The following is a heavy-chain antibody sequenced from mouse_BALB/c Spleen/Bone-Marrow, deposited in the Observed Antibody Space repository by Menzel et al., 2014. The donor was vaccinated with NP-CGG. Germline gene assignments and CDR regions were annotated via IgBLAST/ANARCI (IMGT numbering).Heavy chain of an antibody. CDR3: ARFPMDY. CDR1: GFTFTDYY. J-gene: IGHJ4*01. Sequence: VQLKQSGGGLVQPGGSLILSCTTSGFTFTDYYMSWVRQPPGKALEWLAFIRNKANGYTTEYSASVKGRFTISRDNSQSILYLQMNTLRAEDSATYYCARFPMDYWGQGTSVTVSS. V-gene: IGHV7-3*02. CDR2: IRNKANGYTT.